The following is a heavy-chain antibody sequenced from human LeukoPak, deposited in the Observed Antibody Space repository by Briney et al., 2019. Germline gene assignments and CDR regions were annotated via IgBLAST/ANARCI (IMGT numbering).Heavy chain of an antibody. D-gene: IGHD6-19*01. J-gene: IGHJ3*02. CDR2: INHSGST. V-gene: IGHV4-34*01. CDR3: ARESGSGWRHDAFDI. CDR1: GGSFSGFY. Sequence: PSETLSLTCAVSGGSFSGFYWSWIRQPPGKGLEWIGEINHSGSTNYNPSLKSRVTISVDTSKNQFSLKLSSVTAADTAVYYCARESGSGWRHDAFDIWGQGTMVTVSS.